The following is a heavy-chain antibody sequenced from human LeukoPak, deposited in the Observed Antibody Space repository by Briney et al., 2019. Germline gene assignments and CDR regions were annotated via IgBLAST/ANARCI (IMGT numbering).Heavy chain of an antibody. CDR1: GFTFSRYG. Sequence: GGSLRLSCAASGFTFSRYGMHWVRQAPGKGLEWVSYINSGGSTLYYADSVKGRFTISRDNAKNSLYLQMNSLRAEDTAVYYCARIHNLGILAHFDYWGQGTLVTVSS. CDR2: INSGGSTL. J-gene: IGHJ4*02. D-gene: IGHD1-1*01. V-gene: IGHV3-48*03. CDR3: ARIHNLGILAHFDY.